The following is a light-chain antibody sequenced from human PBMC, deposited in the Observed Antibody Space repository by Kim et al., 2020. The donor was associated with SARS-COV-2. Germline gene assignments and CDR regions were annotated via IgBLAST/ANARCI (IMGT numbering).Light chain of an antibody. V-gene: IGLV1-40*01. Sequence: VTKSCTGSNSNNRAGYDVHWYKKIVGTDPNLLVRGNNSRTSGVTDRFSGSKSGTSAALVITGLQADDEGEDYCQSYDNSMSGFVVFGGGTQLTVL. J-gene: IGLJ2*01. CDR1: NSNNRAGYD. CDR2: GNN. CDR3: QSYDNSMSGFVV.